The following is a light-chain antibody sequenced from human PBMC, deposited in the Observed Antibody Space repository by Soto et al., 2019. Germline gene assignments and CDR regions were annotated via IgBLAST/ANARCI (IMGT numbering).Light chain of an antibody. J-gene: IGKJ1*01. V-gene: IGKV3-20*01. CDR3: QQYGSSKT. Sequence: DIVLTQSPGTLSLSPGERATLSCRASQSVSSSYLAWYQQKPGQAPRLLIYGASSRATGIPDRFSGSGPGTDFTLTISRLEPEDFAVYYCQQYGSSKTFGQGTKVEIK. CDR1: QSVSSSY. CDR2: GAS.